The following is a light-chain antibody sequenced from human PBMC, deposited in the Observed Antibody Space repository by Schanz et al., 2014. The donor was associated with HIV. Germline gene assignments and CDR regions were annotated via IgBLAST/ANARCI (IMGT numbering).Light chain of an antibody. V-gene: IGKV1-27*01. CDR3: QNYNSAPLFT. Sequence: DIQMTQSPSSLSASVGDRVTITCRASQDITNYLAWYQQKPGKVPKLLIYAASTLQSGVPSRFSGSGSGTDFTLTISSLQPEDVATYYCQNYNSAPLFTFGPGTKLQIK. CDR2: AAS. CDR1: QDITNY. J-gene: IGKJ3*01.